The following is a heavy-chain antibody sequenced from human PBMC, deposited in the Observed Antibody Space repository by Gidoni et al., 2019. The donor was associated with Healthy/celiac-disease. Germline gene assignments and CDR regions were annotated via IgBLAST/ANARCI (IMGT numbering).Heavy chain of an antibody. V-gene: IGHV2-5*01. CDR3: ARPGIAAAGTKFDY. Sequence: QITLKESGPTLVKPTQTLTLTCTFSGFSLSTSGVGVGWIRQPPGKALEWLALIYWNDDKLYSPSLKSRLTITKDTSKNQVVLTMTNMDPVDTATYYCARPGIAAAGTKFDYWGQGTLVTVSS. CDR2: IYWNDDK. J-gene: IGHJ4*02. CDR1: GFSLSTSGVG. D-gene: IGHD6-13*01.